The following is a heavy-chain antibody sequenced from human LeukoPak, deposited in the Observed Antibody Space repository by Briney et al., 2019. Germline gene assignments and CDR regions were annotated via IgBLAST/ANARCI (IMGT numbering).Heavy chain of an antibody. CDR3: ARNGPSSSSFPGGAFDI. CDR2: IYD. Sequence: SETLSLTCIVSGGSISSSSHYWGWIRQPPGKGLEWIGNIYDNYNPSLKSRVTISVDTSKNQFSPNLTSVTAADTAFYYCARNGPSSSSFPGGAFDIWGQGTMVTVSS. D-gene: IGHD6-13*01. J-gene: IGHJ3*02. CDR1: GGSISSSSHY. V-gene: IGHV4-39*01.